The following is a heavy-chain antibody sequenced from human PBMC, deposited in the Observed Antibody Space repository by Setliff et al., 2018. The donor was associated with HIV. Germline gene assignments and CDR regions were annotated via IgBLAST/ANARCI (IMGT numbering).Heavy chain of an antibody. CDR3: ARRITGLDAFDI. CDR1: GYIFTDYY. V-gene: IGHV1-8*02. J-gene: IGHJ3*02. Sequence: GASVKVSCKASGYIFTDYYIHWVRQATGQGLEWMGWMNPNSGNTGYAQKFQGRVTMTRNTSISTAYMELSSLRSEDTAVYYCARRITGLDAFDIWGQGTMVTVSS. CDR2: MNPNSGNT. D-gene: IGHD2-8*02.